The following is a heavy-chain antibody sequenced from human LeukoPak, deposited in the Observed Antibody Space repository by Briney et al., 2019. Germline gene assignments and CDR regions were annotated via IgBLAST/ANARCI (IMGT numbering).Heavy chain of an antibody. CDR2: ISSSSSYI. CDR3: ARDSLRYFDWFPSETFDY. V-gene: IGHV3-21*01. CDR1: GFTFSSYS. J-gene: IGHJ4*02. D-gene: IGHD3-9*01. Sequence: PGGSLRLSCAASGFTFSSYSMNWVRQAPGKGLEWVSSISSSSSYIYYADSVKGRFTISRDNAKNSLYLQMNSLRAEDTAVYYCARDSLRYFDWFPSETFDYWGQGTLVTVSS.